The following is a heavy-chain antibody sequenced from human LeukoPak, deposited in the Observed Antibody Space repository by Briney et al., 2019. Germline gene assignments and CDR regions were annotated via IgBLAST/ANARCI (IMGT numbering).Heavy chain of an antibody. CDR3: ARAGGVSLGFDY. Sequence: PSETLSLTCAVYGGSFSGYYWSWIRQPPGKGLEWIGEINHSGSTNYNPSLKSRVTIPVDTSKNQFSLKLSSVTAADMAVYYCARAGGVSLGFDYWGQGTLVTVSS. J-gene: IGHJ4*02. V-gene: IGHV4-34*01. CDR2: INHSGST. CDR1: GGSFSGYY. D-gene: IGHD2-8*02.